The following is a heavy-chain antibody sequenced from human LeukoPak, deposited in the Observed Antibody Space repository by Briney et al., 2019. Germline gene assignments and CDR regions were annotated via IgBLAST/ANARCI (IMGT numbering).Heavy chain of an antibody. CDR3: ARDQSGWDYFDY. J-gene: IGHJ4*02. Sequence: GGSLRLSCVTSGFTFSGSAMHWVRQAPGKGLEWVSYISSSSSTIYYADSVKGRFTISRDNAKNSLYLQMNSLRAEDTAVYYCARDQSGWDYFDYWGQGTLVTVSS. V-gene: IGHV3-48*01. D-gene: IGHD6-19*01. CDR2: ISSSSSTI. CDR1: GFTFSGSA.